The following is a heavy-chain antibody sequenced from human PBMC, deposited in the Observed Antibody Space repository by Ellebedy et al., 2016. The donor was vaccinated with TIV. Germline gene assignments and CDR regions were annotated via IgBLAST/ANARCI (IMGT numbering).Heavy chain of an antibody. V-gene: IGHV1-18*01. CDR1: GYSFTSYD. CDR2: ISTHNGNT. J-gene: IGHJ4*02. Sequence: ASVKVSXXASGYSFTSYDITWVRQAPGQGLEWMGWISTHNGNTNYAQNFQGRVTMTTDTSTSTVYMELRGLRDDDTAVYYCARLLDSGYDSAYFDYWGQGTLVTVSS. CDR3: ARLLDSGYDSAYFDY. D-gene: IGHD5-12*01.